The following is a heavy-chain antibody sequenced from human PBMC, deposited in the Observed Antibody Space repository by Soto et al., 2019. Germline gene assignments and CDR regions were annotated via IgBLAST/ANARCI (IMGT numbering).Heavy chain of an antibody. CDR2: ISAYNGNT. J-gene: IGHJ4*02. CDR1: GYSFSTYG. D-gene: IGHD1-7*01. V-gene: IGHV1-18*01. CDR3: ARDMTWNYYFFDY. Sequence: QVQLVQSGAEVKKPGASVKVSCKASGYSFSTYGISWVRQAPGQGLEWMGWISAYNGNTDYVQRLQGRVTMTTDTATSTADMELRSLRSDDTAVYYCARDMTWNYYFFDYWGQGTLVTVSS.